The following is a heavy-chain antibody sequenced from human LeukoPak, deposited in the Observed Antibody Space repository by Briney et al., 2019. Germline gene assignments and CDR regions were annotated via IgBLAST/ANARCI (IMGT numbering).Heavy chain of an antibody. D-gene: IGHD6-13*01. CDR2: INAGNGNT. V-gene: IGHV1-3*01. Sequence: ASVKVSCKASGGTFTSYAMHWVRQAPGQRLEWMGWINAGNGNTKYSQKFQGRVTITRDTSASTAYMELSSLRSEDTAVYYCARVVAAAGAPAFDIWGQGTMVTVSS. J-gene: IGHJ3*02. CDR1: GGTFTSYA. CDR3: ARVVAAAGAPAFDI.